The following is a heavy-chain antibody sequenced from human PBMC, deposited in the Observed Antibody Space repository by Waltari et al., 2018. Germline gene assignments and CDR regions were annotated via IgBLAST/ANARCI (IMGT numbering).Heavy chain of an antibody. J-gene: IGHJ4*02. CDR2: INPNRGGT. V-gene: IGHV1-2*02. CDR3: ASTENYGSGIRY. CDR1: GYTFTGYY. Sequence: QVQLVQSGAEGKKPGASVKVSCKASGYTFTGYYMHWVRQAPGQGLEWMGWINPNRGGTNYAQKFQGRVTMTRDTSISTAYMELSRLRSDDTAVYYCASTENYGSGIRYWGQGTLVTVSS. D-gene: IGHD3-10*01.